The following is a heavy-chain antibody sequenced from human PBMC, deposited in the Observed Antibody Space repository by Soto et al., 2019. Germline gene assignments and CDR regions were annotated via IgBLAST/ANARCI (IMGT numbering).Heavy chain of an antibody. V-gene: IGHV4-39*01. D-gene: IGHD4-17*01. CDR2: ISYSGRT. Sequence: SETLSLTCTVSGASMITDNYFGFLILQAPRRGLELIGSISYSGRTYDNPSLQSRVTISIDASKNQFSLKLTSVTTADTAVYYCARRRASDYGGNHHPYYFDRWGQGALVTVSS. J-gene: IGHJ4*02. CDR3: ARRRASDYGGNHHPYYFDR. CDR1: GASMITDNYF.